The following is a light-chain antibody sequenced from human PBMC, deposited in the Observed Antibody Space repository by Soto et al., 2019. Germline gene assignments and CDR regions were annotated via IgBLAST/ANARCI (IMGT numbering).Light chain of an antibody. CDR1: QSISSY. Sequence: DIQMTQSPSSLSASVGDRVTITCRASQSISSYLNWYQQKPGKAPNLLIYTASSLQSGVPSRFSGSGSGTDLTLSISSLQPEDFATYYCQQSYRTPRTFGQGTKVEIK. J-gene: IGKJ1*01. CDR3: QQSYRTPRT. V-gene: IGKV1-39*01. CDR2: TAS.